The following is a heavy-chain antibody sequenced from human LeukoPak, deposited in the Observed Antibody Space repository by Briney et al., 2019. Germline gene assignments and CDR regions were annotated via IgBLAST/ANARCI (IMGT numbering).Heavy chain of an antibody. J-gene: IGHJ4*02. CDR1: RFTFRNYG. CDR2: IWYDGSEK. CDR3: ARDRGWPAVHFDL. V-gene: IGHV3-33*01. Sequence: GGSLRLSCAASRFTFRNYGMHWVRQAPGKGLEWVAVIWYDGSEKYYVDSVKGRFTVSRDNSKTTVYLQMNSLRVEDTAVYHCARDRGWPAVHFDLWGQGTLVTVSS. D-gene: IGHD2-15*01.